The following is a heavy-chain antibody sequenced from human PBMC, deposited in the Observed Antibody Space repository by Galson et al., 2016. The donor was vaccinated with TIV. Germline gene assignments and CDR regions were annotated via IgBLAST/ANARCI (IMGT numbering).Heavy chain of an antibody. V-gene: IGHV1-2*02. J-gene: IGHJ4*02. Sequence: QSGAEVKKPGESLKTSCKASGYTFTGYYIHWVRQAPGQGLEWMGWINPNSGGTNYAQKFQGRVTMTRDTSISTAYMELSRLKSDDTAVYYCVSLVEMTNGDYWGQGTLVTVSS. CDR1: GYTFTGYY. D-gene: IGHD5-24*01. CDR2: INPNSGGT. CDR3: VSLVEMTNGDY.